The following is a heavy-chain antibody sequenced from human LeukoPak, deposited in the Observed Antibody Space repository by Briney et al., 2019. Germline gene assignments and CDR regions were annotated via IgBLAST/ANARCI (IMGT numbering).Heavy chain of an antibody. Sequence: SETLSLTCTVSGDSISSSSYYWGWIRQPPGKGLEWIGSIYYSGSTYYNPSLKSRVTISADTSKNQFSLKLSSVTAADTAVYYCARQSYVTTIFGMALNWFDPWGQGTLVTVSS. D-gene: IGHD3-3*01. CDR1: GDSISSSSYY. J-gene: IGHJ5*02. V-gene: IGHV4-39*01. CDR2: IYYSGST. CDR3: ARQSYVTTIFGMALNWFDP.